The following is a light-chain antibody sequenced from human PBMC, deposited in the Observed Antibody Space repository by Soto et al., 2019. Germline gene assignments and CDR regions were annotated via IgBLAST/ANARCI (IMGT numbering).Light chain of an antibody. J-gene: IGLJ2*01. CDR2: DVS. CDR1: SSDVGGYNY. Sequence: QSALTQPASVSGSPGQSITISCTGTSSDVGGYNYVSWYQQHPGKAPKLVIYDVSNRPSGVSNRFSGSKSGNTASLTISGLQAEDEADYYCCSYAGSSTLVFGGGTKLTVL. CDR3: CSYAGSSTLV. V-gene: IGLV2-14*01.